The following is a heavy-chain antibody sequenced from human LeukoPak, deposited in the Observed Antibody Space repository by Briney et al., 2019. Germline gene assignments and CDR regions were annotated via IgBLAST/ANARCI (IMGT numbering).Heavy chain of an antibody. Sequence: PGGSLRLSCVASGFTFTNYAMNWVRQAPGKGLEWVSTLSPIRADAHYADSVKGRFTISKDISKNTLYIQMNSLRDEDTAVYYCARRAYNWGAFDIWGQGTMVTVSS. CDR2: LSPIRADA. D-gene: IGHD5-24*01. CDR1: GFTFTNYA. CDR3: ARRAYNWGAFDI. J-gene: IGHJ3*02. V-gene: IGHV3-23*01.